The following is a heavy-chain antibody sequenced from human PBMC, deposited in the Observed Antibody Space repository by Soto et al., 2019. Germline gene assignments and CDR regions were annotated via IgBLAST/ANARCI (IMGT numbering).Heavy chain of an antibody. V-gene: IGHV1-58*01. D-gene: IGHD1-26*01. CDR3: AAGGATREYYYYYYGMDV. CDR2: IVVGSGNT. Sequence: SVKVSCKASGFTFTSSAVQWVRQARGQRLEWIGWIVVGSGNTNYAQKFQERVTITRDMSTSTAYMELSSLRSEDTAVYYCAAGGATREYYYYYYGMDVWGQGTTVTVSS. CDR1: GFTFTSSA. J-gene: IGHJ6*02.